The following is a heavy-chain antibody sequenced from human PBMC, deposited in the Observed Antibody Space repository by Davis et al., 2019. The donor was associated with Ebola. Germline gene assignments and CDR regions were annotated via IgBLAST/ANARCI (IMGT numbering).Heavy chain of an antibody. J-gene: IGHJ6*02. CDR1: GFTFSSYS. CDR3: ARGYSYGNYYYYGLDV. V-gene: IGHV3-21*01. CDR2: ISSSSSYI. Sequence: GESLKISCAASGFTFSSYSMNWVRPAPGKGLEWVSSISSSSSYIYYADSVKGRFTISRDNAKNSLCLQMNSLRDEDTAMYYCARGYSYGNYYYYGLDVWGQGTTVTVSS. D-gene: IGHD5-18*01.